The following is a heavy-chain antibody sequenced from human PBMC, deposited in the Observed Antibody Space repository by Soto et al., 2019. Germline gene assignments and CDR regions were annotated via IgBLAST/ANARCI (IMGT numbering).Heavy chain of an antibody. D-gene: IGHD2-15*01. CDR2: IYPGDSDT. V-gene: IGHV5-51*01. J-gene: IGHJ3*02. Sequence: GESLKISCKGSGYSFTSYWIGWVRQMPGKGLEWMGIIYPGDSDTGYSPSFQGQVTISADKSISTAYLQWSSLKASDTAMYYCASGPTRVDDAFDIWGQGTMVTVSS. CDR3: ASGPTRVDDAFDI. CDR1: GYSFTSYW.